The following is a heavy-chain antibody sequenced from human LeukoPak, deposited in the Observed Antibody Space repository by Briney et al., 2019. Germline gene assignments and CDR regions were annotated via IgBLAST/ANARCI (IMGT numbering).Heavy chain of an antibody. CDR2: IAQDDVIK. CDR3: ARDPMVGSPDYFDH. D-gene: IGHD4/OR15-4a*01. V-gene: IGHV3-30*04. Sequence: AGSLRLSCAASGFTFSSYPMHWVRQAPGRGLEWVAVIAQDDVIKYNTDSVKGRFTISRDNSKSTLYLQMNSLRTEDTALYFCARDPMVGSPDYFDHWGQGTLVTVSS. J-gene: IGHJ4*02. CDR1: GFTFSSYP.